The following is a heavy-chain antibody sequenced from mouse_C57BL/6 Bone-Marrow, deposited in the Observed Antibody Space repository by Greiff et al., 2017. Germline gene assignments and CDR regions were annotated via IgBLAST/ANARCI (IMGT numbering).Heavy chain of an antibody. V-gene: IGHV1-26*01. Sequence: VHVKQSGPELVKPGASVKISCKASGYTFTDYYMNWVKQSHGQSLEWIGVIHPNNGGTSYNQKFNGKATLTVDKSSSTAYMGLRSLTSEDSAVYYCARKDDYDERLAMDYWGQGTSVTVSS. CDR3: ARKDDYDERLAMDY. CDR2: IHPNNGGT. D-gene: IGHD2-4*01. CDR1: GYTFTDYY. J-gene: IGHJ4*01.